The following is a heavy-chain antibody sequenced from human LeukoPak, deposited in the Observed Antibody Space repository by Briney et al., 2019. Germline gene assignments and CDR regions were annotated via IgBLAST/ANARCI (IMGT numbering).Heavy chain of an antibody. J-gene: IGHJ5*02. CDR3: ARPGGWLYNWFDP. CDR1: GGSISSGGYY. CDR2: IYYDGST. Sequence: SQTLSLTCTVSGGSISSGGYYWSWIRQHPGKGLEWIGYIYYDGSTYYNPSLKSRVTISVDTSKNQFSLKLSSVTAADTAVYYCARPGGWLYNWFDPWGQGTLVTVSS. D-gene: IGHD2-15*01. V-gene: IGHV4-31*03.